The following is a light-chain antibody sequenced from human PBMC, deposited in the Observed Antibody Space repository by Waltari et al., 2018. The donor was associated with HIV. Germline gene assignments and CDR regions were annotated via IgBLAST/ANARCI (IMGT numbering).Light chain of an antibody. CDR2: LGS. J-gene: IGKJ1*01. Sequence: DIVMTQSPLSLSVTPGEPASISCRSNQSLIHSNGYTCLDWYLQKPGQSPQVLIYLGSNRASGVPDRFSGSGSGADFILKISRVEAEDIGIYYCMQTLQSPWTFGQGTKVEVK. CDR1: QSLIHSNGYTC. V-gene: IGKV2-28*01. CDR3: MQTLQSPWT.